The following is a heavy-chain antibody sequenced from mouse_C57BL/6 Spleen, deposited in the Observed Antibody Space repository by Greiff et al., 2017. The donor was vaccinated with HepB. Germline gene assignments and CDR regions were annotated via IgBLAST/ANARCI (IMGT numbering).Heavy chain of an antibody. J-gene: IGHJ2*01. CDR1: GYTFTDYE. V-gene: IGHV1-15*01. CDR3: TPWLLRKYFDY. D-gene: IGHD2-3*01. Sequence: VKLMESGAELVRPGASVTLSCKASGYTFTDYEIHWVKQTPVHGLEWIGAIDPETGGTAYNQKFKGKAILTADKPSSTAYMELRSLTSEDSAVYYCTPWLLRKYFDYWGQGTTLTVSS. CDR2: IDPETGGT.